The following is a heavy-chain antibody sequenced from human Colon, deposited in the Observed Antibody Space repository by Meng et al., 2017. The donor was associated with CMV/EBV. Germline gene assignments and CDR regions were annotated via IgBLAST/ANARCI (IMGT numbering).Heavy chain of an antibody. Sequence: GGSLRLSCVASGSTFSNYEMNWVRQAPGKGLEWVSYISGSGSATNYGDSVKGRFTISRDNARNSMDLQMNSLRDEDTAMYYCVRDARDGYSGGAGYGMDVWGQGTTVTVSS. CDR1: GSTFSNYE. J-gene: IGHJ6*02. V-gene: IGHV3-48*03. CDR2: ISGSGSAT. D-gene: IGHD5-12*01. CDR3: VRDARDGYSGGAGYGMDV.